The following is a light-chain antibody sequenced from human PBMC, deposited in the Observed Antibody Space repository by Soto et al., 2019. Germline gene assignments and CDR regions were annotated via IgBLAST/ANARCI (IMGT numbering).Light chain of an antibody. CDR1: QDITKF. Sequence: IQITQSPSSVSASVGDRISITCRASQDITKFLAWYQQTPGKAPKLLIRGASTLHSGVPSRFSGSGSGTNFSLTISSLQPEDFATYYCQQASGFPRTLGQGTKVDIK. V-gene: IGKV1-12*01. CDR3: QQASGFPRT. CDR2: GAS. J-gene: IGKJ1*01.